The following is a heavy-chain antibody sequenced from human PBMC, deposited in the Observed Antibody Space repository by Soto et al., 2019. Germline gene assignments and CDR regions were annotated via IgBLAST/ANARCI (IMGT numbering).Heavy chain of an antibody. D-gene: IGHD4-17*01. J-gene: IGHJ4*02. Sequence: QVQLQESGPGLVKPSQTLSLTCTVSGGSISSGGYYWSWIRQHPGKGLEWIGYIYYSGSTYYNPSLKSRVTIPVDTSKNQSSLKLSSVTAADTAVYYCARVPMTTVTEIWYFDYWGQGTLVTVSS. CDR1: GGSISSGGYY. CDR3: ARVPMTTVTEIWYFDY. CDR2: IYYSGST. V-gene: IGHV4-31*03.